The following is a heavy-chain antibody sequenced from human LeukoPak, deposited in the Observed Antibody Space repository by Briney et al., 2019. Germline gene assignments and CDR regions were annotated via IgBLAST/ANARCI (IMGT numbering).Heavy chain of an antibody. CDR3: ARGRISDSGAGGCFDY. Sequence: SETLSLTCAVYGGSFSGYYWSWIRQPPGKGLEWVGEINHSGSTNYNPSLKSRVTISVDTSKNQFSLKLSSVTAADTAVYYCARGRISDSGAGGCFDYWGQGTLVTVSS. CDR2: INHSGST. J-gene: IGHJ4*02. V-gene: IGHV4-34*01. CDR1: GGSFSGYY. D-gene: IGHD3-10*01.